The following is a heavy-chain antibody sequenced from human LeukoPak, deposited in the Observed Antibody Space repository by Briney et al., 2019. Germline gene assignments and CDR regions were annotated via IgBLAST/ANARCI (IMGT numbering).Heavy chain of an antibody. CDR3: AKDLSVVGAHDSFDV. V-gene: IGHV3-30*18. J-gene: IGHJ3*01. D-gene: IGHD1-26*01. CDR2: ISYDGNTI. Sequence: GGSLRLSCAASGFTFGWYGIHWVRQAPGKGLEWLTVISYDGNTIYYADSVKGRFTISRDNSKNTLYLQMNSLRIEDTAVYYCAKDLSVVGAHDSFDVWGQGTMVTVSS. CDR1: GFTFGWYG.